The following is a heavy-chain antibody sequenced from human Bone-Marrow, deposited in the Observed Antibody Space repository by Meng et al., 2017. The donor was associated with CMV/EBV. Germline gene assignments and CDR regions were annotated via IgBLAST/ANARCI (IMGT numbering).Heavy chain of an antibody. CDR2: IYYSGST. CDR3: ARDWGSGYAWGY. D-gene: IGHD5-12*01. J-gene: IGHJ4*02. Sequence: SEPLSLTCTVSGGPISGYYWSWVRQPPGKGLEWIGYIYYSGSTNYNPSLKSRVTISVDTSKTQFPLRLSSVTAADTAVYYCARDWGSGYAWGYWGQGTLVTVSS. CDR1: GGPISGYY. V-gene: IGHV4-59*01.